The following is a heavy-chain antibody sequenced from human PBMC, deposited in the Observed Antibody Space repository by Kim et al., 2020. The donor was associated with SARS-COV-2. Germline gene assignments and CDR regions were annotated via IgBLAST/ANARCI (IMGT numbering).Heavy chain of an antibody. D-gene: IGHD6-13*01. CDR3: ARVALGSSSWYWFDP. CDR1: GFTFSDYY. CDR2: ISSVTNYT. V-gene: IGHV3-11*05. J-gene: IGHJ5*02. Sequence: GGSLRLSCAASGFTFSDYYMSWIRQAPGKGLEWLSYISSVTNYTNYADSVEGRFTISRDNAKNSLFLQMNSLRAGDTAVYYCARVALGSSSWYWFDPWG.